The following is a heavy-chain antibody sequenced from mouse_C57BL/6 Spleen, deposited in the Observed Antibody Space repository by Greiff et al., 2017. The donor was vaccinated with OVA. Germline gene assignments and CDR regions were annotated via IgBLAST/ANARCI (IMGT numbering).Heavy chain of an antibody. D-gene: IGHD1-1*01. Sequence: VQLQQSGTVLARPGASVKMSCKTSGYTFTSYWMHWVKQRPGQGLEWIGAIYPGNSDTSYNQKFKGKAKLTAVTSASTAYMELSSLTNEDSAVYYCTRNTTVVAGPYFDLWGQGTTLTVSS. V-gene: IGHV1-5*01. CDR1: GYTFTSYW. J-gene: IGHJ2*01. CDR2: IYPGNSDT. CDR3: TRNTTVVAGPYFDL.